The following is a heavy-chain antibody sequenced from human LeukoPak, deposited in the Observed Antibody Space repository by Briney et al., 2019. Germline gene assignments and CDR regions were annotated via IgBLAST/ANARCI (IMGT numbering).Heavy chain of an antibody. CDR2: IKSKTDGGTT. CDR1: GFTFSNAW. D-gene: IGHD3-3*01. V-gene: IGHV3-15*01. CDR3: TTGVVMSYFDY. J-gene: IGHJ4*02. Sequence: GGSLRLSCAASGFTFSNAWMSWVRQAPGKGLEWVGRIKSKTDGGTTDYAAPVKGRFTISRDDSKNTLYLQMSSLKTEDTAVYYCTTGVVMSYFDYWGQGTLVTVSS.